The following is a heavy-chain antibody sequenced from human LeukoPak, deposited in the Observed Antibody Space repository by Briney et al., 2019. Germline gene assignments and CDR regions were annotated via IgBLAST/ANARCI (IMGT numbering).Heavy chain of an antibody. V-gene: IGHV3-33*08. J-gene: IGHJ4*02. Sequence: GGSLRLSCAASGLTFSGYDMHWVRQAPGKGLEWVAVIWYDGSNRYYADPVKGRFTVSRDNSKNTLYLQMNSLRAEDTAVYYCARAKGVSTGYRPTDYWGQGTLVTVSS. CDR2: IWYDGSNR. CDR1: GLTFSGYD. CDR3: ARAKGVSTGYRPTDY. D-gene: IGHD3-22*01.